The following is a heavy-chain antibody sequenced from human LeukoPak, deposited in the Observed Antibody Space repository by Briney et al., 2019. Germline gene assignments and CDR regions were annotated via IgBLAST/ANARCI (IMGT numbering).Heavy chain of an antibody. CDR2: ISHSGST. D-gene: IGHD5-24*01. CDR1: DSSISSSYY. V-gene: IGHV4-38-2*02. J-gene: IGHJ4*02. Sequence: SETLSLTCTVSDSSISSSYYGAWIRQPPGKGLEWIATISHSGSTYYNPSLKSRVTISADTSQNQHSLRLNSVTVADTAVYYCARVNTVMATFDYWGQGTPVTVSS. CDR3: ARVNTVMATFDY.